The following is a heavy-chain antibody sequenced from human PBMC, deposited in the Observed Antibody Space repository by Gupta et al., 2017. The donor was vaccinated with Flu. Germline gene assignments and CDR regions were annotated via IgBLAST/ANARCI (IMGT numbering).Heavy chain of an antibody. V-gene: IGHV3-30*18. CDR1: GFSFTFYG. D-gene: IGHD5-24*01. CDR3: AKDKMVRDVDNYYGMDV. CDR2: ISYDETKE. Sequence: QGQVEESGGGVVQPGGSLRLPCTASGFSFTFYGMHWVHQAPGKGLEWVALISYDETKEYYADSVKGRFTVSRENSMNTLYLQMNSLRAEDTAVYYCAKDKMVRDVDNYYGMDVWGRGTTVTVS. J-gene: IGHJ6*02.